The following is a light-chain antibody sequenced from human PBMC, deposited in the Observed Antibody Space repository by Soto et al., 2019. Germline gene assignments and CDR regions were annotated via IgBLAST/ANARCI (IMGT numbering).Light chain of an antibody. Sequence: AIRMTQSPSSFSASTGDRVTITCRASQGISSHLAWYQVKPGKAPRLLIYIASYLDRGVPSSFRDRGSGTDVTVNISSLQSEDFAVYYCQQDSSYPLTLGGGTKVEIK. V-gene: IGKV1-8*01. CDR2: IAS. CDR3: QQDSSYPLT. J-gene: IGKJ4*01. CDR1: QGISSH.